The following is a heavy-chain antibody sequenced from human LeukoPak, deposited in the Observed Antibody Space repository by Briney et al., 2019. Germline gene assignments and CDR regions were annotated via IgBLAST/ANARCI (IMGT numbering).Heavy chain of an antibody. CDR2: IIPILGIA. CDR1: GGTFSSYT. D-gene: IGHD6-13*01. V-gene: IGHV1-69*02. J-gene: IGHJ4*02. CDR3: ARGVAAAGRDEDY. Sequence: GASVKVSCKASGGTFSSYTISWVRQAPGQGLEWMGRIIPILGIANYAQKFQGRVTITADKSTSTAYMELSSLRSEDTAVYYCARGVAAAGRDEDYWGQGTLVTVSS.